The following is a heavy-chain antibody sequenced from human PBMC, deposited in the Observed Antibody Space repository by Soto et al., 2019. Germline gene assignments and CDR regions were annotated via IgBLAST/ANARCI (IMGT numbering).Heavy chain of an antibody. Sequence: ASVTVSCKASGSTFTGYYMHWVRQAPGQGLEWMGWINPNSGGTNYAQKFQGRVTMTRDTSISTAYMELSRLRSDDTAVYYCARANYDFCSGYVNWFDPWGQGTLVTVSS. CDR3: ARANYDFCSGYVNWFDP. CDR2: INPNSGGT. CDR1: GSTFTGYY. J-gene: IGHJ5*02. D-gene: IGHD3-3*01. V-gene: IGHV1-2*02.